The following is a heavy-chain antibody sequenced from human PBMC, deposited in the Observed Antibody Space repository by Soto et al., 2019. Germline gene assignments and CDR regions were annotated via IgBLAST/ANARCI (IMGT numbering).Heavy chain of an antibody. CDR3: ARDPSEEHGSSRHYFDL. V-gene: IGHV3-11*01. CDR1: GFPLSDFY. D-gene: IGHD1-1*01. J-gene: IGHJ4*02. Sequence: GGSLRLSCAASGFPLSDFYMSWIRQAPGKGLEWLAHISGSGDTIYHAESVKGRFTISRDNAKNSVSLQMDRLNADDAAVYYCARDPSEEHGSSRHYFDLWGQGALVNVSS. CDR2: ISGSGDTI.